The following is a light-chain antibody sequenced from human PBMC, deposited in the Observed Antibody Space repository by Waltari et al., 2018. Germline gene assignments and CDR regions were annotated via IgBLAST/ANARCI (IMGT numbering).Light chain of an antibody. V-gene: IGLV2-14*02. CDR1: NSDVGSFNL. CDR2: DVF. Sequence: QSALTQPASVSGSPGQSITISCTGSNSDVGSFNLVSWYQPPPGNAPKLIIYDVFHCPAGVSNRFAGSKSANTASLTISGLQAEDDADYYCSSYTSTRVFYVFGTGTTVIVL. CDR3: SSYTSTRVFYV. J-gene: IGLJ1*01.